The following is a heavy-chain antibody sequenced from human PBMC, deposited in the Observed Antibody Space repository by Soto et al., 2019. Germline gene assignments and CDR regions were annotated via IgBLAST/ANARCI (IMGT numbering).Heavy chain of an antibody. D-gene: IGHD2-15*01. Sequence: QVQLVQSGAEVKKPGPSWRSPGKAPGTTSTSNEITWVRQATGQGLEWMGWMNPNSGNTGYAQKFQGRVTMTRNTSISTAYMELSSLRSEDTAVYYCARQKVDASDYWGQGTLVTVSS. V-gene: IGHV1-8*01. J-gene: IGHJ4*02. CDR3: ARQKVDASDY. CDR1: GTTSTSNE. CDR2: MNPNSGNT.